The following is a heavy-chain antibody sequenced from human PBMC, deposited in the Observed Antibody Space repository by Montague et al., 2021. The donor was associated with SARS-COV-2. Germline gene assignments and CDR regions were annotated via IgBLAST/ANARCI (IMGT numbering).Heavy chain of an antibody. CDR2: TYYRSRWSN. CDR3: ARERWAVGVSFDY. CDR1: GDSVSSNSAT. D-gene: IGHD1-26*01. J-gene: IGHJ4*02. V-gene: IGHV6-1*01. Sequence: CAISGDSVSSNSATWHWIRQSPSRGLEWLGRTYYRSRWSNDNAVSVRSGISINPDTSTNQFSLKLSSVTPEDTAVYFCARERWAVGVSFDYWGQGTLVTVSS.